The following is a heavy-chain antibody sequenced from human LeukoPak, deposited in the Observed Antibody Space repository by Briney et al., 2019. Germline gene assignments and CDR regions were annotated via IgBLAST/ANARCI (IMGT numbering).Heavy chain of an antibody. D-gene: IGHD3-10*01. CDR3: ARDRLWFGELLYDY. V-gene: IGHV1-18*01. J-gene: IGHJ4*02. Sequence: ASVKVSCKASGYTFTSCGISWVRQAPGQGLEWMGWISAYSGNTNYAQKLQGRVTMTTDTSTSTAYMELRSLRSDDTAVYYCARDRLWFGELLYDYWGQGTLVTVSS. CDR1: GYTFTSCG. CDR2: ISAYSGNT.